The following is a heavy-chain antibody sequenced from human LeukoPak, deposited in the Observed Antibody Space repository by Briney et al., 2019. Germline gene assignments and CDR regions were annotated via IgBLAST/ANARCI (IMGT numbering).Heavy chain of an antibody. CDR1: GFTFSSYS. J-gene: IGHJ4*02. Sequence: GGSLRLSCAASGFTFSSYSMNWVRQAPGKGLEWVSSISSSSSYIYYAGSVKGRFTISRDNAKNSLYLQMNSLRAEDTAVYYCAREFGVIPDYWGQGTLVTVSS. D-gene: IGHD3-16*01. V-gene: IGHV3-21*01. CDR3: AREFGVIPDY. CDR2: ISSSSSYI.